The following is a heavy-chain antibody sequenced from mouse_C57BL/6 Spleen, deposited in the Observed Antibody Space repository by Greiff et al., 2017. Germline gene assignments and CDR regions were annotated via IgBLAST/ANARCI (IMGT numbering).Heavy chain of an antibody. CDR1: GYTFTDYE. J-gene: IGHJ2*01. CDR2: IDPETGGT. CDR3: TRGLLRGDYFDY. V-gene: IGHV1-15*01. D-gene: IGHD1-1*01. Sequence: VQLQQSGAELVRPGASVTLSCKASGYTFTDYEMHWVKQTPVHGLEWIGAIDPETGGTAYNQKFKGKAILTADKSSSTAYMELRSLTSEDSAVYYCTRGLLRGDYFDYWGQGTTLTVSS.